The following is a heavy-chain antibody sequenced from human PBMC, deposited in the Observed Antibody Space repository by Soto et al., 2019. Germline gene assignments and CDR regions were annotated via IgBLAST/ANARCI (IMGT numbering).Heavy chain of an antibody. CDR1: GGSISSGGYY. D-gene: IGHD6-13*01. V-gene: IGHV4-31*03. J-gene: IGHJ4*02. Sequence: TLSLTCTVSGGSISSGGYYWSWIRQHPGKGLEWIGYIYYSGSTYYNPSLKSRVTISVDTSKNQFSLKLSSVTAADTAVYYCARDATPRYSSSWPDWGQGPMVTVSS. CDR3: ARDATPRYSSSWPD. CDR2: IYYSGST.